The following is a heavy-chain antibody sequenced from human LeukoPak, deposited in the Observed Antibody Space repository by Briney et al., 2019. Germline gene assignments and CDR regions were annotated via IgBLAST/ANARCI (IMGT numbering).Heavy chain of an antibody. CDR3: ARARLLSTYLDY. V-gene: IGHV4-31*03. J-gene: IGHJ4*02. CDR1: GGSISSGGYY. Sequence: SETLSLTCTVSGGSISSGGYYWSWIRQHPGKGLEWIGYIYYSGSTSYNPSLKSRVTISVDTSKNQFSLKLSSVTAADTAAYYCARARLLSTYLDYWGQGTLVTVSS. D-gene: IGHD2-21*02. CDR2: IYYSGST.